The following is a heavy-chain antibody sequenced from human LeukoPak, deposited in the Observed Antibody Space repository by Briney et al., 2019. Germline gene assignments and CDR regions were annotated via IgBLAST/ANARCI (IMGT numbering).Heavy chain of an antibody. CDR1: GFTFSSYG. Sequence: GGSLRLSCAASGFTFSSYGMHWVRQAPGKGLEWVAVIWYDGSNKYYADSVKGRFTISRDNSKNTLYLQMNSLRAEDTAVYYCEKEYSSSSAIFDYWGQGTLVTVSS. CDR3: EKEYSSSSAIFDY. D-gene: IGHD6-6*01. CDR2: IWYDGSNK. J-gene: IGHJ4*02. V-gene: IGHV3-33*06.